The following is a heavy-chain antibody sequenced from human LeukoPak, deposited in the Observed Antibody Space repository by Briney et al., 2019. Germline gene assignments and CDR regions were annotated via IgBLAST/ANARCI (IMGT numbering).Heavy chain of an antibody. CDR3: ARDLYYYDSSGPFDY. Sequence: PGGSLRLSCAASGFTFSSYSMNWVRQAPGKGLEWVSSISSSSSHIYYADSVKGRFTISRDNAKNSLYLQMNSLRAEDTAVYYCARDLYYYDSSGPFDYWGQGTLVTVSS. J-gene: IGHJ4*02. V-gene: IGHV3-21*01. D-gene: IGHD3-22*01. CDR1: GFTFSSYS. CDR2: ISSSSSHI.